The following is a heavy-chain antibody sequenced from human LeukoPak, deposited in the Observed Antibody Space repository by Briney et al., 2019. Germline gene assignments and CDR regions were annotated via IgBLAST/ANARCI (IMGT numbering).Heavy chain of an antibody. D-gene: IGHD3-16*02. J-gene: IGHJ6*03. CDR3: ARHIGGGIEDMDV. Sequence: SETLSLTCTVSGGSIGTYYWSWVRQSPGKGLEWIGYIYVTGNRYNPYLQSRVTISVGTSRNQFFLKMSSVTAADTAVYYCARHIGGGIEDMDVWGKGTKVTVSS. CDR1: GGSIGTYY. CDR2: IYVTGN. V-gene: IGHV4-59*08.